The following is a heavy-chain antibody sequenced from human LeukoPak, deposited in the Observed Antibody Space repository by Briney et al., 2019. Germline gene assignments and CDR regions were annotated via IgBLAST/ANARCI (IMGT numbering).Heavy chain of an antibody. CDR1: GYTFTGYY. Sequence: ASVKVSCKASGYTFTGYYMHWVRQAPGQGLEWMGWINPNSGGTNYAQKFQGRVTMTRDTSISTAYMELSRLRSDDTAVYYCARSAGIAVAGPFDYWGQGTLVTVSS. D-gene: IGHD6-19*01. CDR2: INPNSGGT. CDR3: ARSAGIAVAGPFDY. J-gene: IGHJ4*02. V-gene: IGHV1-2*02.